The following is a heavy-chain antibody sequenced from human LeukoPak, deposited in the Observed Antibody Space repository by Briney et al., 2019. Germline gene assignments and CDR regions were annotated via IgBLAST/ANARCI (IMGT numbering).Heavy chain of an antibody. CDR1: GFTFSSYA. CDR2: ISGSGGST. D-gene: IGHD1-26*01. V-gene: IGHV3-23*01. CDR3: AKDSKIVGPTFRSYHYMDV. J-gene: IGHJ6*03. Sequence: GGSLRLSCAASGFTFSSYAMSWVRQAPGKGLEWVSGISGSGGSTYYADSVKGRFTISRDNSKKTLYLQMNSLRAEDTAVYYWAKDSKIVGPTFRSYHYMDVWGKGTTVTVSS.